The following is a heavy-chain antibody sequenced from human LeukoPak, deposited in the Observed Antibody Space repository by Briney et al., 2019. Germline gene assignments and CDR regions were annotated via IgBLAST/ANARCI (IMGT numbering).Heavy chain of an antibody. Sequence: GGSLRLSCSASGFTFSSYAMHWVRQAPGKGLEYVSAISSNGGSTYYADSVKGGFTISRDNSKNTLYLQMSSLRAEDTAVYYCVKDPGRDYGDNGGWFDPWGQGTLVTVSS. CDR2: ISSNGGST. V-gene: IGHV3-64D*06. CDR3: VKDPGRDYGDNGGWFDP. J-gene: IGHJ5*02. D-gene: IGHD4-17*01. CDR1: GFTFSSYA.